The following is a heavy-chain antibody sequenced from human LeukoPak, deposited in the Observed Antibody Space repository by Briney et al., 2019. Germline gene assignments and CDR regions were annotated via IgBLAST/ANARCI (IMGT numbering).Heavy chain of an antibody. Sequence: GGSLRLSCAASGFTFSSYWMSWVRQAPGKGLEWVANIKQEGSEKYYVDSVKGRFTISRDNAKNSLYLQMNSLRAEDTAVYYCARVYGSYYYYYYMDVWGKGTTVTVSS. CDR2: IKQEGSEK. CDR1: GFTFSSYW. CDR3: ARVYGSYYYYYYMDV. D-gene: IGHD1-26*01. V-gene: IGHV3-7*01. J-gene: IGHJ6*03.